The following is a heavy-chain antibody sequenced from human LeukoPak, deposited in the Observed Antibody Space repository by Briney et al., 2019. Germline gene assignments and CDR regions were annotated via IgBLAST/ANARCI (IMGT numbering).Heavy chain of an antibody. J-gene: IGHJ6*04. CDR1: GFSFNDYY. V-gene: IGHV3-11*04. Sequence: GGSLRLSCAASGFSFNDYYMTWIRQAPGKGLEWVSYISSSGSTIYYADSVKGRFTISRDNAKNSLYLQMNSLRAEDTAVYYCAELGITMIGGVWGKGTTVTISS. CDR3: AELGITMIGGV. D-gene: IGHD3-10*02. CDR2: ISSSGSTI.